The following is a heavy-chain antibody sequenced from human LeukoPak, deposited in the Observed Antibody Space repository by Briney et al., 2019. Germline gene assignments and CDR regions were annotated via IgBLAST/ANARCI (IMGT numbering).Heavy chain of an antibody. J-gene: IGHJ6*02. V-gene: IGHV4-34*01. Sequence: PSETLSLTCAGYGGSFSGYYWSWIRQPPGKGLEWIGEINHSGSTNYNPSLKSRVTISVDTSKNQFSLQLRSVTAADTAVYYCAREDPQTTVPEGMDVWGQGTTVTVSS. CDR2: INHSGST. CDR1: GGSFSGYY. CDR3: AREDPQTTVPEGMDV. D-gene: IGHD4-17*01.